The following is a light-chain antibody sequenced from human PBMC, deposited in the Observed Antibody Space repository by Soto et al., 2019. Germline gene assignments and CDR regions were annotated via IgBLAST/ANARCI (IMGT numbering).Light chain of an antibody. J-gene: IGLJ1*01. CDR1: NGDIGGYNY. CDR3: SSFTGSFTHV. Sequence: QSALTQPASVSGSPGQSITISCAGSNGDIGGYNYVSWYQQYPGKAPKLIIFDVTDRPSGVSDRFSGSKSGNTASLTISGLQTGDEADYYCSSFTGSFTHVFGTGTK. CDR2: DVT. V-gene: IGLV2-14*03.